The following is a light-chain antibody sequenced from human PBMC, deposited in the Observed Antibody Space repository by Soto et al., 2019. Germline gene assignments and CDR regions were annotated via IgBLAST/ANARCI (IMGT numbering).Light chain of an antibody. J-gene: IGLJ2*01. Sequence: QSALTQPACVSGSPGQSITISCTGTSSVVGAYNYVSWYQQHPGKAPELMIYDVNIRPSGVSNRFSGSTSGNTASLTISGLQAEDEFDYYCTSWTTSTTMKFGGGTKLTVL. CDR1: SSVVGAYNY. CDR2: DVN. V-gene: IGLV2-14*01. CDR3: TSWTTSTTMK.